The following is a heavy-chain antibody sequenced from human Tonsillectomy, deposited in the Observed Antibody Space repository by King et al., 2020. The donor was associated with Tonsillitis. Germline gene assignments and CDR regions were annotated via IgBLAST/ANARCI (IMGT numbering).Heavy chain of an antibody. CDR2: IRSDGSNQ. Sequence: VQLVESGGDVVQPGGSLRLSCAASGFRFSNSGMHWVRQAPGKGLEWVAFIRSDGSNQYYGDFVKGRFTISKDNYKNTLSLQMNSLENEDTAVYYCTKDMVCWDGGGYLEYWGQGTLVTVSS. CDR1: GFRFSNSG. J-gene: IGHJ4*02. CDR3: TKDMVCWDGGGYLEY. D-gene: IGHD3-10*01. V-gene: IGHV3-30*02.